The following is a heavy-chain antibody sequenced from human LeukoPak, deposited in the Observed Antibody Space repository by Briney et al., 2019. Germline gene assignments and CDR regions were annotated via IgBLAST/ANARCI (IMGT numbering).Heavy chain of an antibody. V-gene: IGHV3-43D*03. Sequence: TLSPSLASSGFTYHDYAIHLVRQAPGHGVGWVSHIAWDGGSTLSADSMKGRFTMSRDNSKKSLYLQMNSLRTEDTAVYYCAKDSGGRSGRTDYFDYWGRGTLVTVSS. J-gene: IGHJ4*02. CDR3: AKDSGGRSGRTDYFDY. CDR2: IAWDGGST. D-gene: IGHD2-15*01. CDR1: GFTYHDYA.